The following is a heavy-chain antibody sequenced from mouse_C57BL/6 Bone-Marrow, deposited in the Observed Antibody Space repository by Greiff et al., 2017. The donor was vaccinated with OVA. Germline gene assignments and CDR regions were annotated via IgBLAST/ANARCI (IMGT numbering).Heavy chain of an antibody. CDR2: INSDGSST. D-gene: IGHD4-1*01. CDR3: ARADWDYFDY. CDR1: GFTFSDYY. J-gene: IGHJ2*01. Sequence: EVKLMESEGGLVQPGSSMKLSCTASGFTFSDYYMAWVRQVPEKGLEWVANINSDGSSTYYLDSLQSRFIISRDNAKNILYLQMSSLKSEDTATYYCARADWDYFDYWGQGTTLTVSS. V-gene: IGHV5-16*01.